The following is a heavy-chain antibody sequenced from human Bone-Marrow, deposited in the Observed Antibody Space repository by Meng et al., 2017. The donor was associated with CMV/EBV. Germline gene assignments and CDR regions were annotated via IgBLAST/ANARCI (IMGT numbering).Heavy chain of an antibody. CDR3: AKDIAGGPAA. V-gene: IGHV3-43*01. CDR2: ISWDGGST. D-gene: IGHD6-13*01. Sequence: GESLKISCAASGFTFDDYTMHWVRQAPGKGLEWVSLISWDGGSTYYADSVKGRFTISRDNSKNSLYLQMNSLRTEDTALYYCAKDIAGGPAAWGQGTTVTASS. J-gene: IGHJ6*02. CDR1: GFTFDDYT.